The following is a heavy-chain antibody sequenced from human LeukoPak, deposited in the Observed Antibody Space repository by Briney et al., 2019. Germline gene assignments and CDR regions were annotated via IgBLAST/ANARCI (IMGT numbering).Heavy chain of an antibody. D-gene: IGHD3-22*01. J-gene: IGHJ4*02. CDR2: INPNSGGT. CDR3: ARAYYTYYYDTSGYYLDY. V-gene: IGHV1-2*02. Sequence: ASVKVSCKASGYTFTGYYMQWVRQAPGQGLERMGWINPNSGGTNYAQKFQGRVTMTRDTSISTAYMELSRLRSDDTAVYYCARAYYTYYYDTSGYYLDYWGQGTLVTVSS. CDR1: GYTFTGYY.